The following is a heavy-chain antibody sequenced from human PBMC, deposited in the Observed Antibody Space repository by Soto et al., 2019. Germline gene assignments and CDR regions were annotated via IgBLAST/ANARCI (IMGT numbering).Heavy chain of an antibody. J-gene: IGHJ6*02. D-gene: IGHD3-22*01. Sequence: GGSLGLSCAASGFTFGRYWMHWVRQAPGKGLVWVSRINSDGSSTSYADSVKGRFTISRDNAKNTLYLQMNSLRAEDTAVYYCARDRDSKSYYYYGMDVWGQGTTVTVSS. CDR3: ARDRDSKSYYYYGMDV. V-gene: IGHV3-74*01. CDR2: INSDGSST. CDR1: GFTFGRYW.